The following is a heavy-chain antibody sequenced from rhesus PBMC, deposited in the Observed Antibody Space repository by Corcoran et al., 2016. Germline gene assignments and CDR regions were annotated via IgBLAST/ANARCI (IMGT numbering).Heavy chain of an antibody. V-gene: IGHV2-174*01. J-gene: IGHJ4*01. D-gene: IGHD3-16*01. CDR1: GFALSTNGVA. CDR3: ARGGSVIVFFDY. Sequence: QVTLKESGPALVKPTQTLTLTCTFSGFALSTNGVAVGWIRQPPGKALEWLALIYWDDDKRYRTTLNNRLTISTDTPKTQVVLTETNMDPVDTATYYWARGGSVIVFFDYWGQGVLVTVSS. CDR2: IYWDDDK.